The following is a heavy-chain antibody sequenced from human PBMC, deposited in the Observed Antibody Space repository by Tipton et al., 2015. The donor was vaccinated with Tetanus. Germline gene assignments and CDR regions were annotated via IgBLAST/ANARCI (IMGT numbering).Heavy chain of an antibody. D-gene: IGHD3/OR15-3a*01. J-gene: IGHJ5*02. Sequence: QLVQSGAEVKKPGASVKVSCKASGYTFTHYGVNWVRQAPGQGLEWMGWISPFNENVNYAEKFQGRLTMTRDRSTATVYMDLRSLRSDDTAVYYCARGRGLGPHEYFEHWGQGTLVTVSS. V-gene: IGHV1-18*01. CDR1: GYTFTHYG. CDR2: ISPFNENV. CDR3: ARGRGLGPHEYFEH.